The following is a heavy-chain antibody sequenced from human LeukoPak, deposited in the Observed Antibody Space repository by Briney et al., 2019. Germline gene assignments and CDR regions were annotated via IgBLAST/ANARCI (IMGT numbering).Heavy chain of an antibody. CDR1: GGSISSYY. D-gene: IGHD1-14*01. V-gene: IGHV4-4*09. CDR2: IYTSGST. CDR3: ARVFYMDV. J-gene: IGHJ6*03. Sequence: KPSETLSLTCTVSGGSISSYYWSWIRQPPGKGLEWIWYIYTSGSTNYNPSLKSRVTISVDTSKNQFSLKLSSVTAADTAVYYCARVFYMDVWGKGTTVTVSS.